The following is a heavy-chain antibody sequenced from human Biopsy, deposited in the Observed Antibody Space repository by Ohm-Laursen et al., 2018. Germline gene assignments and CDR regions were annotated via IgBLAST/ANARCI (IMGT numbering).Heavy chain of an antibody. CDR3: ARGYYDIGTGYHYDVFDF. CDR1: GFKFDDYG. Sequence: SLRLSCAASGFKFDDYGMNWVRPVPGKGLEWVSRISWNSGSIGYVDSVKGRFTISRDNAKNSLYLQMNSLKAEDTALYYCARGYYDIGTGYHYDVFDFWGRGTLVTVSS. CDR2: ISWNSGSI. D-gene: IGHD3-9*01. J-gene: IGHJ3*01. V-gene: IGHV3-9*01.